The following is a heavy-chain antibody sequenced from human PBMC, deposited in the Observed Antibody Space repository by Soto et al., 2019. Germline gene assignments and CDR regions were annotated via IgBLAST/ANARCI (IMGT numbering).Heavy chain of an antibody. CDR3: ARLISVAHTGYFDY. V-gene: IGHV4-4*02. D-gene: IGHD2-8*02. CDR1: SGSISSTSW. J-gene: IGHJ4*02. CDR2: ISHSGST. Sequence: QVQLQESGPRLVKPSGTLSLTCAVSSGSISSTSWCSWVRQPPGKGLEWIGEISHSGSTNYNASLKSRVIISEDKSKDQFSLRLTSVTAADTAIYYCARLISVAHTGYFDYWGQGTLVTVSS.